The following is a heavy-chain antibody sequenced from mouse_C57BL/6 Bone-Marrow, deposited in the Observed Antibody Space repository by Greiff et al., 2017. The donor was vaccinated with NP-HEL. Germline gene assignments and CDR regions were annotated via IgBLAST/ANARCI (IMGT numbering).Heavy chain of an antibody. Sequence: VQLKESGPGLVAPSPSLSITCTVSGFSLTSYAISWVRQPPGKGLEWLGVIWTGGGTNYSSALKSSMSISNDNSKSQVFLKMYSLQTDDTARYYCARNSYGYDRLDYFWYFDVWGTGTTVTVSS. CDR2: IWTGGGT. D-gene: IGHD2-2*01. CDR3: ARNSYGYDRLDYFWYFDV. J-gene: IGHJ1*03. V-gene: IGHV2-9-1*01. CDR1: GFSLTSYA.